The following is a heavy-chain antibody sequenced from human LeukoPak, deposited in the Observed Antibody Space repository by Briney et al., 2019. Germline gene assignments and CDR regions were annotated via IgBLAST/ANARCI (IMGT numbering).Heavy chain of an antibody. Sequence: SETLSLTCSVSAGSISNGDYYWGWIRQAPGKGLEWIGCIFYGESTHYNPSLKSRATISVDTSKNQFSLKLSSVTATDTAVYYCARRGYCSSTSCYEYWFDPWGQGTLVTVSS. D-gene: IGHD2-2*01. V-gene: IGHV4-39*01. J-gene: IGHJ5*02. CDR3: ARRGYCSSTSCYEYWFDP. CDR1: AGSISNGDYY. CDR2: IFYGEST.